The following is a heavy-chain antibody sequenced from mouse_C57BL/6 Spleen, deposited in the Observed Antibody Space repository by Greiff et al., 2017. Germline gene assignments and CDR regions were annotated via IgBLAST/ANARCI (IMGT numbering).Heavy chain of an antibody. Sequence: QVQLQQSGAELVMPGASVKLSCKASGYTFTSYWMHWVKQRPGQGLEWIGEIDPSDSYTNYNQKFKGKSTLTVDKSSSTASMQLSSLTSEDSAVYYCARYYYGSSYAMDYWGQGTSVTVSS. CDR1: GYTFTSYW. D-gene: IGHD1-1*01. CDR2: IDPSDSYT. V-gene: IGHV1-69*01. J-gene: IGHJ4*01. CDR3: ARYYYGSSYAMDY.